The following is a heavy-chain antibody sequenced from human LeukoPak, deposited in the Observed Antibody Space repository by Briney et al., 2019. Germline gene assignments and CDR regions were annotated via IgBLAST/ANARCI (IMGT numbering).Heavy chain of an antibody. CDR3: ARGQYCSGGSCSSPRFDP. V-gene: IGHV1-8*03. CDR2: MNPNSGNT. CDR1: GYTFTSYD. D-gene: IGHD2-15*01. J-gene: IGHJ5*02. Sequence: ASVKVSCKASGYTFTSYDINWVRQAPGQGLEWMGWMNPNSGNTGYAQKFQGRVTITRNPSISTAYMELSSLRSEGTAVYYCARGQYCSGGSCSSPRFDPWGQGTLVTVSS.